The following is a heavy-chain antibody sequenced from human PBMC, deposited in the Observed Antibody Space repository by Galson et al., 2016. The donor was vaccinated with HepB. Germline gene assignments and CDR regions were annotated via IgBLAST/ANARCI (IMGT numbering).Heavy chain of an antibody. CDR2: INPGDSDT. CDR3: ARLHGSSWGDS. Sequence: QSGAEVKRPGESLRISCKGFGYRFTSYWIAWVRQMPGKGLEWMGIINPGDSDTRYSPSFQGQVTMSVDRSIATAVLQWSSLKASDTAMYFCARLHGSSWGDSWGPGTLVTVSS. J-gene: IGHJ5*01. D-gene: IGHD6-13*01. V-gene: IGHV5-51*01. CDR1: GYRFTSYW.